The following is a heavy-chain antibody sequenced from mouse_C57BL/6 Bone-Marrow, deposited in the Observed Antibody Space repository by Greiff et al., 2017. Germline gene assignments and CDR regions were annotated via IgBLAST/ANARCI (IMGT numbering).Heavy chain of an antibody. CDR3: ARRRPYAMDY. CDR2: IYPRSGNT. D-gene: IGHD1-2*01. Sequence: VQLQQSGAELARPGASVKLSCKASGYTFTSYGISWVKQRTGQGLEWIGEIYPRSGNTYYNEKFKGKATLTAAKSSSTAYMELRSLTSEDSAVYFCARRRPYAMDYWGQGTSVTVSS. V-gene: IGHV1-81*01. J-gene: IGHJ4*01. CDR1: GYTFTSYG.